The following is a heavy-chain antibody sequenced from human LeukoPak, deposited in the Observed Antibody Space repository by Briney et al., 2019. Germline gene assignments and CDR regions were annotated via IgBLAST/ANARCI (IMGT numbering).Heavy chain of an antibody. D-gene: IGHD1-7*01. CDR1: GGSITSGSYY. Sequence: SETLSLTCTVSGGSITSGSYYWSWIRQPAGKGLEWIGRIYTSGSTNYNPSLKSRVTISVDTSKNQFSLKLSSVTAADTAVYYCAGDQGGTTWYYYGMDVWGQATTVTVSS. CDR3: AGDQGGTTWYYYGMDV. CDR2: IYTSGST. V-gene: IGHV4-61*02. J-gene: IGHJ6*02.